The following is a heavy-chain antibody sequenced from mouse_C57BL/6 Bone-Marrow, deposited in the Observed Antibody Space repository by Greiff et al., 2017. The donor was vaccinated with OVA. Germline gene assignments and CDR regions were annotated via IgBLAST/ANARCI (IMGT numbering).Heavy chain of an antibody. CDR2: ISAGGSYT. J-gene: IGHJ4*01. CDR3: ARDRDRYAMDY. V-gene: IGHV5-4*01. CDR1: GFTFSSYA. Sequence: EVKLVESGGGLVKPGGSLKLSCAASGFTFSSYAMSWVRQTPEKRLEWVATISAGGSYTYYPDNVKGRFTISRDNAKNNLYLQMSHLKSEDTAMYYCARDRDRYAMDYWGQGTSVTVSS.